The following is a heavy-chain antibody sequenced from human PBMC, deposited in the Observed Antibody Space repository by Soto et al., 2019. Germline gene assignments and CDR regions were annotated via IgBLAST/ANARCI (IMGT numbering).Heavy chain of an antibody. J-gene: IGHJ4*02. D-gene: IGHD2-8*01. CDR3: ARDRYCTNGVCPNLDY. V-gene: IGHV1-3*05. Sequence: QVQLVQSGAEEKKPGASVKVSCKASGYTFTSYAMHWVRQAPGQRLEWMGWINAGNGNTKYSQKFQGRVTITRDTSASTAYMELSSRRSEDTAVYYCARDRYCTNGVCPNLDYWGQGTLVTVSS. CDR2: INAGNGNT. CDR1: GYTFTSYA.